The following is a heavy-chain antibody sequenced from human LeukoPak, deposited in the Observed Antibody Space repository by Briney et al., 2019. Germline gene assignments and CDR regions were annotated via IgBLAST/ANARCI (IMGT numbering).Heavy chain of an antibody. CDR2: INRRGHT. J-gene: IGHJ4*02. D-gene: IGHD3-3*01. CDR3: ASFGGGDFWSGYYYD. V-gene: IGHV3-43*01. CDR1: GFTFDRFT. Sequence: GGSLRLSCAASGFTFDRFTIHWVRQTPGKGLEWVSLINRRGHTFYADSVKGRFTISRDNAKNSLYLQMNSLRAEDTALYYCASFGGGDFWSGYYYDWGQGTLVTVSS.